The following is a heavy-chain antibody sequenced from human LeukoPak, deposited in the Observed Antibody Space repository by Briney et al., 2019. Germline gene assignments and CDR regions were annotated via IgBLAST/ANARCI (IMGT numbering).Heavy chain of an antibody. Sequence: GGSLRLSCTASGFTFGDYAMSWVRQAPGKGLEWVAVISDNGRNKYYGDSVKGRFTISRDNSKNMLYLQMNSLRVEDTAVYYCAKDTTTGPAEYYFDYWGQGTLVTVSS. D-gene: IGHD1-14*01. CDR1: GFTFGDYA. CDR3: AKDTTTGPAEYYFDY. CDR2: ISDNGRNK. V-gene: IGHV3-30-3*02. J-gene: IGHJ4*02.